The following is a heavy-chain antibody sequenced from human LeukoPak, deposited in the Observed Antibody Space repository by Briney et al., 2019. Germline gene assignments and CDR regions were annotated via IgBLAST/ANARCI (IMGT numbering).Heavy chain of an antibody. CDR3: ARGCDILTGYCFDY. Sequence: SETLSLTCAVYVGSFSGYYWSWIRQPPGEGLEWIGEIIHSGSTNYNPSLKRRVTISVDTSKNQFSLKLSSVTAADTAVYYCARGCDILTGYCFDYWGQGTLVTVSS. CDR2: IIHSGST. D-gene: IGHD3-9*01. V-gene: IGHV4-34*01. J-gene: IGHJ4*02. CDR1: VGSFSGYY.